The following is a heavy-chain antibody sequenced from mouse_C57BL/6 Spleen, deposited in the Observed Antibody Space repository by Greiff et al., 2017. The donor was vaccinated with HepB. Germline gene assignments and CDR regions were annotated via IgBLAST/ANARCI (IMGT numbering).Heavy chain of an antibody. J-gene: IGHJ1*03. D-gene: IGHD4-1*01. V-gene: IGHV5-12*01. Sequence: EVKVVESGGGLVQPGGSLKLSCAASGFTFSDYYMYWVRQTPEKRLEWVAYISNGGGSTYYPDTVKGRFTISRDNAKNTLYLQMSRLKSEDTAMYYCARPANWDRYFDVWGTGTTVTVSS. CDR1: GFTFSDYY. CDR2: ISNGGGST. CDR3: ARPANWDRYFDV.